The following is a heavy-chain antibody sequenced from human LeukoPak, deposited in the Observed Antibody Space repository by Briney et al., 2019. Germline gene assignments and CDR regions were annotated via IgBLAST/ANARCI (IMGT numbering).Heavy chain of an antibody. CDR2: IHNSGRT. V-gene: IGHV4-59*01. Sequence: SETLSLTCAVYGGPIRSYDWSWVRQPPGKGLEWVGYIHNSGRTNYNPSLRRRVTISVETSKKKFSLKLRCVSAADTAVYYCGRARRWGSGSYYHVPYSFDYWGQGTLVTVSS. CDR1: GGPIRSYD. D-gene: IGHD3-10*01. J-gene: IGHJ4*02. CDR3: GRARRWGSGSYYHVPYSFDY.